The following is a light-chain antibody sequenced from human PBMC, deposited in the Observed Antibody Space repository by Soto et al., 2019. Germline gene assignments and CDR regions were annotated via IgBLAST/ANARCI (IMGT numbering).Light chain of an antibody. CDR3: TSYTSSNTLEVV. J-gene: IGLJ2*01. CDR1: SSDVGSYTY. CDR2: DVN. V-gene: IGLV2-14*01. Sequence: QSALTQPASVSGSPGQSITISCTGTSSDVGSYTYVSWYQQHPGKAPKLMIYDVNNRPSGVSNRFSGSKSGSTASLTISGLQAEDEADYYCTSYTSSNTLEVVFGGGTKLNVL.